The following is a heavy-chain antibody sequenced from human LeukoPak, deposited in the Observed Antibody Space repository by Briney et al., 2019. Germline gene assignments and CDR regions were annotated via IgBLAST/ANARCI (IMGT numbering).Heavy chain of an antibody. CDR3: ARDYRGAADAFDI. Sequence: PGGSLRLSCAASGFTFSDYYMSWLRQAPGKGLEWVSYISSNIYTTYYADSVKGRFTISRDNAKNSLYLQMNSLRAEDTAVYYCARDYRGAADAFDIWGQGTMVTVSS. CDR2: ISSNIYTT. D-gene: IGHD3-10*01. V-gene: IGHV3-11*04. CDR1: GFTFSDYY. J-gene: IGHJ3*02.